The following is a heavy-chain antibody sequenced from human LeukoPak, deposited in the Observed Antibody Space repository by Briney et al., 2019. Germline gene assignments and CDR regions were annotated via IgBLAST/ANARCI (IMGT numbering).Heavy chain of an antibody. CDR3: ARGRSVTTKGCAFDI. Sequence: GGSLRLSCAASGFTLSSYAMHWVRQAPGKGLEWVAVISYDGSNKYYADSGKGRFTISRDNSKNTLYLQMNSLRAEDTAVYYCARGRSVTTKGCAFDIWGQGTMVTVSS. V-gene: IGHV3-30*04. CDR2: ISYDGSNK. J-gene: IGHJ3*02. D-gene: IGHD4-17*01. CDR1: GFTLSSYA.